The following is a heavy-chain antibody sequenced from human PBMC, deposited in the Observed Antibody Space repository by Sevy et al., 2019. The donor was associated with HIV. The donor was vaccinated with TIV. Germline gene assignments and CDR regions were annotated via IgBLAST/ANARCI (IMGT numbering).Heavy chain of an antibody. CDR1: GIIFTSSG. J-gene: IGHJ6*02. V-gene: IGHV3-30*18. Sequence: GGSLRLSCVVSGIIFTSSGMHCVRQAPGKGLEWVAVISYHGRDKFYADSVKGRFTISRDNSKNILYLQMNGLRIEDTAVYYCAKDFTGYNGMDVWGQGTMVTVSS. D-gene: IGHD3-9*01. CDR2: ISYHGRDK. CDR3: AKDFTGYNGMDV.